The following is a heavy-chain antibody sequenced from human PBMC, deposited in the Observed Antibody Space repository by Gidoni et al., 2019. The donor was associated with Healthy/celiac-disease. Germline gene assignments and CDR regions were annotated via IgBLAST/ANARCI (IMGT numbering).Heavy chain of an antibody. J-gene: IGHJ4*02. CDR1: GFTFGSYA. D-gene: IGHD2-2*01. Sequence: EVQLLESGGGLVPPGGSLRLSCAASGFTFGSYAMSWVRQAPGKGLEWVSAISGSGGSRYYADSVKGRFTISRDNSKNRLYLQMNSRRAEDTAVYYCAKEFAAMGDPFDYWGQGTLVTVSS. CDR3: AKEFAAMGDPFDY. V-gene: IGHV3-23*01. CDR2: ISGSGGSR.